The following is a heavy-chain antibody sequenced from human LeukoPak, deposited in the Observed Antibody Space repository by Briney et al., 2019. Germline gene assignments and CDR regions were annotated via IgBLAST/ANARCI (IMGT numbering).Heavy chain of an antibody. D-gene: IGHD7-27*01. CDR3: ANRRLGRGAFDI. Sequence: PGGSLRLSCAASGFTFSSYDMSWIRQDPGKGLEWVSEISGSDESTKYVDSVKGRFTISRDNSKNTLYLLLNSLRVDDTAVYYCANRRLGRGAFDIWGQGTMVTVSS. CDR2: ISGSDEST. V-gene: IGHV3-23*01. J-gene: IGHJ3*02. CDR1: GFTFSSYD.